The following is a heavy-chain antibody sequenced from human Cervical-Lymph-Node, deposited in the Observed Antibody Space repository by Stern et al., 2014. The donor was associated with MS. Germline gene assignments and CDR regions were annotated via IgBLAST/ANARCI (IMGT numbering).Heavy chain of an antibody. Sequence: QLQLQESGPGLVRPSQTLSLTCTVSGASINSLSYYWNWFRQPAGRGLEWIGRILTSASTIHNPSHRGPANISVDSSNNQFSLKLSYVTAADTAIYYCARGDVEYEYYFYPMDVWGQGTTVTVSS. CDR1: GASINSLSYY. J-gene: IGHJ6*02. D-gene: IGHD2-8*02. CDR3: ARGDVEYEYYFYPMDV. V-gene: IGHV4-61*02. CDR2: ILTSAST.